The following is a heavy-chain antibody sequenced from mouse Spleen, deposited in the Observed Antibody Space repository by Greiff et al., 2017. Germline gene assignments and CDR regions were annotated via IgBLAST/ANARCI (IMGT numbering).Heavy chain of an antibody. D-gene: IGHD2-14*01. CDR3: AIEEVRRPFAY. V-gene: IGHV3-6*01. J-gene: IGHJ3*01. Sequence: EVKLMESGPGLVKPSQSLSLTCSVTGYSITSGYYWNWIRQFPGNKLEWMGYISYDGSNNYNPSLKNRISITRDTSKNQFFLKLNSVTTEDTATYYCAIEEVRRPFAYWGQGTLVTVSA. CDR1: GYSITSGYY. CDR2: ISYDGSN.